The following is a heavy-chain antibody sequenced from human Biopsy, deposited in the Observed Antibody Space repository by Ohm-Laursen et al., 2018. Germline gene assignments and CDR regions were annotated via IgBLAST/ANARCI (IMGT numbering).Heavy chain of an antibody. CDR3: ARVGAGAPSIDYFDY. J-gene: IGHJ4*02. Sequence: GTLSLTCTVSGGSIGSFFWSWIRQPPGKGLEWIGYIYYSGSTNYNPSLRSRVTISVDRSKNQFSLELSSVTAADTAVYYCARVGAGAPSIDYFDYWGQGTLVTVSS. CDR2: IYYSGST. CDR1: GGSIGSFF. V-gene: IGHV4-59*01. D-gene: IGHD1-26*01.